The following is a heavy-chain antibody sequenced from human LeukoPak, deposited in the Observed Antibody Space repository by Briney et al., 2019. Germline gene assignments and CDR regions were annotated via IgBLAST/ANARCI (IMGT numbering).Heavy chain of an antibody. Sequence: SQTLSLTCTVSGDSVSSSSYYWTWIRQPPGKGLEWIGYIYYSGSTNYNPSLKSRVTISVDTSKNQFSLKLSSVTAADTAVYYCAHTWGGYSGYDPSLTFSYYYMDVWGKGTTVTVSS. CDR2: IYYSGST. CDR3: AHTWGGYSGYDPSLTFSYYYMDV. V-gene: IGHV4-61*01. D-gene: IGHD5-12*01. J-gene: IGHJ6*03. CDR1: GDSVSSSSYY.